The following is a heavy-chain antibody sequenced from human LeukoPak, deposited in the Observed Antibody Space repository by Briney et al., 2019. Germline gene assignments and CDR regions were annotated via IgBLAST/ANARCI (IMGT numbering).Heavy chain of an antibody. CDR2: SYYSGST. CDR1: SGSTSGYY. J-gene: IGHJ5*02. V-gene: IGHV4-59*12. D-gene: IGHD2-15*01. CDR3: ARDIVVVAQQNWFDP. Sequence: SETLSLTCTVSSGSTSGYYWSWIRQPPGKGLEWIGYSYYSGSTSYSPSLKSRVTMSVDTSKNQFSLKLSSVTAADTAVYYCARDIVVVAQQNWFDPWGQGTLVTVSS.